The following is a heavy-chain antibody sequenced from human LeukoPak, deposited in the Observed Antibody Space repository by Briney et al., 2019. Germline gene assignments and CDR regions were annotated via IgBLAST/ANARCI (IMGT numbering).Heavy chain of an antibody. Sequence: GGSLRLSCAASGFTFSSYSMAWVRQAPGKGLVWVSRINSDGSSTSYADSVKGRFTISRDNAKNTLYLQMNRLRAEDTAVYYCASTEGVRFSNWFDPWGQGTLVTVSS. CDR2: INSDGSST. CDR1: GFTFSSYS. V-gene: IGHV3-74*01. J-gene: IGHJ5*02. CDR3: ASTEGVRFSNWFDP. D-gene: IGHD3-3*01.